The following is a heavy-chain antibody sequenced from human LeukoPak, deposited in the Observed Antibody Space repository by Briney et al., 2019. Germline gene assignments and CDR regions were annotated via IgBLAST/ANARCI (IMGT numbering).Heavy chain of an antibody. D-gene: IGHD1-26*01. J-gene: IGHJ4*02. Sequence: GGSLRLSCAASGFTFSSYEMTWVRQAPGKGLEWVSSISASGVMTYYADSVKGRFTVSRDTSKNSLYLQMSSLTAADTAVYYCAKDRSIGTYYTFDHWGQGTLVTVSS. CDR1: GFTFSSYE. V-gene: IGHV3-23*01. CDR3: AKDRSIGTYYTFDH. CDR2: ISASGVMT.